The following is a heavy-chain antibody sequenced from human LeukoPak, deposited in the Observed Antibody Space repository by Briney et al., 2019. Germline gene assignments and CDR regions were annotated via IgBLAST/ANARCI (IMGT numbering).Heavy chain of an antibody. V-gene: IGHV3-30*04. J-gene: IGHJ5*02. Sequence: GGCLRLSCAASGFTVSSYGMHSVSQDPGRWWGWVSYITYDGSNKSYADSVEGRFTISRDKSKTTLYLQMNSLRAEDTAVYYCARERRSKNNSFAPWGQGNLVTVSS. CDR2: ITYDGSNK. CDR3: ARERRSKNNSFAP. CDR1: GFTVSSYG.